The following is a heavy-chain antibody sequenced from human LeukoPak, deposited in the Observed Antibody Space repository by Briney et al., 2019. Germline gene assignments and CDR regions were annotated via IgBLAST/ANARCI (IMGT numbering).Heavy chain of an antibody. CDR2: IYYSGST. V-gene: IGHV4-59*01. Sequence: PSETLSLTCTVSGGSISSYYWSWIRQPPGKGLEWIGYIYYSGSTNYNPSLKSRVTISVDTSKNQFSLKLSSVTAADTAVYYCARVNMIGWFDPWGQGTLVTVSS. D-gene: IGHD3-22*01. J-gene: IGHJ5*02. CDR3: ARVNMIGWFDP. CDR1: GGSISSYY.